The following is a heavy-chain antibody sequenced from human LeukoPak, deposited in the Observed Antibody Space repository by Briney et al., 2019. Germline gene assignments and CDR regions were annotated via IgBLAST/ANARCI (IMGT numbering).Heavy chain of an antibody. CDR3: ANEIRPNDY. Sequence: GGSLGLSCAASGFSFSGYGMHWVRQAPGKGLEWVAVISYDGSDKKYGDSVRGRFTISRDNSKNTLYLQMNSLRAEDTAVYYCANEIRPNDYWGQGTLVTVSS. V-gene: IGHV3-30*18. CDR1: GFSFSGYG. CDR2: ISYDGSDK. J-gene: IGHJ4*02. D-gene: IGHD4-17*01.